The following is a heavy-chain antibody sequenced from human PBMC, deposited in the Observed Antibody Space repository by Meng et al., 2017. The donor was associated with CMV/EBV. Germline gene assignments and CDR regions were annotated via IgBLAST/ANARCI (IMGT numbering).Heavy chain of an antibody. CDR1: GFSLSTSGVG. D-gene: IGHD6-19*01. V-gene: IGHV2-5*02. CDR3: AHRGQSSGWAILYFDY. Sequence: LREPCPPLVHPRPTLTLTCTFSGFSLSTSGVGVGWIRQPPGKALEWLALIYWDDDKRYSPSLKSRLTITKDTSKNQVVLTMTNMDPVDTATYYCAHRGQSSGWAILYFDYWGQGTLVTVSS. J-gene: IGHJ4*02. CDR2: IYWDDDK.